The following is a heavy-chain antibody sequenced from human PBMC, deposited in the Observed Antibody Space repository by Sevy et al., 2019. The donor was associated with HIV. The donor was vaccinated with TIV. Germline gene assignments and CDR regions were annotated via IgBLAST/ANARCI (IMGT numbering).Heavy chain of an antibody. V-gene: IGHV1-2*02. Sequence: ASVKVSCKASGYTFTGYYMHWVRQAPGQWLEWMGWINPNSGGTNYAQKFQGRVTMTRDTSISTAYMELSRLRSDDTAVYYCARGFYYYDSSGYYWPWGQGTLVTVFS. CDR3: ARGFYYYDSSGYYWP. CDR2: INPNSGGT. CDR1: GYTFTGYY. D-gene: IGHD3-22*01. J-gene: IGHJ5*02.